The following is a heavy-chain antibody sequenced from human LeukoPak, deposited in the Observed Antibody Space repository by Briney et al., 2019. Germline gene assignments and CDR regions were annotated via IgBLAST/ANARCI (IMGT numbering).Heavy chain of an antibody. CDR2: IYYSGST. CDR1: GGSISSGDYY. Sequence: SETLSLTCTVSGGSISSGDYYWSWIRQPPGKGLEWIGYIYYSGSTYYNPSLKSRVTISVDTSKNQFSLKLSSVTAADTAVYYCARVFNAPESRFLEWRRPLYYYMDVWGKGTTVTVSS. J-gene: IGHJ6*03. V-gene: IGHV4-30-4*08. CDR3: ARVFNAPESRFLEWRRPLYYYMDV. D-gene: IGHD3-3*01.